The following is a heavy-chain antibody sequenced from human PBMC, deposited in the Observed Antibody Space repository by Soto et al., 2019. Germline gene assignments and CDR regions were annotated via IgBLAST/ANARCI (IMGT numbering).Heavy chain of an antibody. D-gene: IGHD1-1*01. J-gene: IGHJ5*02. Sequence: EVQLVQSGAEVKKPGESLKISCKGSGYSFTSYWIGWVRQMPGKGLEWMGIIYPGDSDTRYSPSFQGQVTISADKSISTAYLQWSSLKASHTAMYYCARKVFLPGPLQLERPVEWFDPWGQGTLVTVSS. CDR2: IYPGDSDT. V-gene: IGHV5-51*03. CDR1: GYSFTSYW. CDR3: ARKVFLPGPLQLERPVEWFDP.